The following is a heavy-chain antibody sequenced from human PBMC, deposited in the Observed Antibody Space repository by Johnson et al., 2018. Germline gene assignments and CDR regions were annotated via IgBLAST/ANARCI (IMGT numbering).Heavy chain of an antibody. CDR3: ARVFRGVSMASLFDI. Sequence: QVQLQESGPGLVKPSETLSLTCTVSGGSIGGASSYWGWIRQSPEKGLEWIGNIYYTGSTNYNPSLKSRVPISVDTSTNQFPMKLSSVTAADTAVYYCARVFRGVSMASLFDIWGQGTMVTVSS. V-gene: IGHV4-61*01. CDR2: IYYTGST. D-gene: IGHD2/OR15-2a*01. J-gene: IGHJ3*02. CDR1: GGSIGGASSY.